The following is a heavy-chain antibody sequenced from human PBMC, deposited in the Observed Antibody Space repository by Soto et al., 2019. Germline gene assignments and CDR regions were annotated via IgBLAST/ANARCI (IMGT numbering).Heavy chain of an antibody. Sequence: GESLKISCKGSGYTFSTCWIGWVRQMPGKGLEWMGIIYPGDSETTYSPSFQGQVTISVDKSISTAYLQWNSLKASDTAMYYCARRACCSSSALYNWFDSWGQGTLVTVSS. D-gene: IGHD6-6*01. CDR1: GYTFSTCW. V-gene: IGHV5-51*01. J-gene: IGHJ5*01. CDR3: ARRACCSSSALYNWFDS. CDR2: IYPGDSET.